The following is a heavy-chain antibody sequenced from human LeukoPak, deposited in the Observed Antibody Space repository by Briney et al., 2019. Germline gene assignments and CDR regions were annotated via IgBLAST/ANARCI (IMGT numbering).Heavy chain of an antibody. J-gene: IGHJ4*02. D-gene: IGHD2-15*01. Sequence: SVKVSCKASGGTFSSYAISWVRQAPGQGLEWMGGIIPIFGTANYAQKFQGRVTITADESTSTAYMELSSLRSEDTAVYYCARVGAYCSGGSCYSGTEFDYWGQGTLVTVSS. V-gene: IGHV1-69*01. CDR1: GGTFSSYA. CDR3: ARVGAYCSGGSCYSGTEFDY. CDR2: IIPIFGTA.